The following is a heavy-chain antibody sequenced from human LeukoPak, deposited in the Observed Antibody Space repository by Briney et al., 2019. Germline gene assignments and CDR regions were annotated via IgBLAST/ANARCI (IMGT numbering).Heavy chain of an antibody. D-gene: IGHD3-22*01. V-gene: IGHV3-66*01. Sequence: GGSLRLSCEASGFTVRNIYISWVRQAPGKGLEWVSVIYSGGSTYYADSVRGRFIISRDISKNTLYLQMNSLRVEDTALYYCARDRDSSGWVDAFDLWGQGTMVTVSP. CDR2: IYSGGST. CDR3: ARDRDSSGWVDAFDL. J-gene: IGHJ3*01. CDR1: GFTVRNIY.